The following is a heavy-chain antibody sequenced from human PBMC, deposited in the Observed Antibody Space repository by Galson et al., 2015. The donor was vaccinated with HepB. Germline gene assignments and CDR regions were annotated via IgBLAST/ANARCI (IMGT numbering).Heavy chain of an antibody. V-gene: IGHV4-59*08. CDR1: GGSISTYH. Sequence: SETLSLTCTVSGGSISTYHWTWIRQPPGKGLEWIGYIYYSGSTNYNPSLESRVTISVDTSKNQFSLKLKSVTAADTAVYYCARGEYTRSYAFDIWGQGTMVTVSS. CDR3: ARGEYTRSYAFDI. D-gene: IGHD2/OR15-2a*01. CDR2: IYYSGST. J-gene: IGHJ3*02.